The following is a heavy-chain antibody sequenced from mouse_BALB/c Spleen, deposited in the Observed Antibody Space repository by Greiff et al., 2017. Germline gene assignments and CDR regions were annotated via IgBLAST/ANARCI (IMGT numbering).Heavy chain of an antibody. Sequence: QVQLKESGPGLVAPSQSLSITCTVSGFSLTNSGVHWVRQSPGKGLEWLGVIWGDGSTNYNSAFKSRLSISKDNSKSQVFLKMNSLQTDDTARYYCAKPAGYYVWFAYWGQGTLVTVSA. CDR3: AKPAGYYVWFAY. D-gene: IGHD2-3*01. CDR1: GFSLTNSG. V-gene: IGHV2-6-6*01. J-gene: IGHJ3*01. CDR2: IWGDGST.